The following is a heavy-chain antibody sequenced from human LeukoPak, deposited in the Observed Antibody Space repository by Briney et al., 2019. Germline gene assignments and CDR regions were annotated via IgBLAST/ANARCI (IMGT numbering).Heavy chain of an antibody. D-gene: IGHD3-10*01. CDR3: AKVSYRFYYYYYYMDV. Sequence: PGGSLRLSCAASGFTFSSYWMSWVRQAPGKGLEWVAFIRYDGSNKYYADSVKGRSTISRDNSKNTLYLQMNSLRAEDTAVYYCAKVSYRFYYYYYYMDVWGKGTTVTVSS. CDR2: IRYDGSNK. J-gene: IGHJ6*03. V-gene: IGHV3-30*02. CDR1: GFTFSSYW.